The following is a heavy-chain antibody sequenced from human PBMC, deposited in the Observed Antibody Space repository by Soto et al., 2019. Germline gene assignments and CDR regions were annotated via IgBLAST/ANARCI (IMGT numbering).Heavy chain of an antibody. V-gene: IGHV1-18*01. CDR3: ARVVYDSSGYYYYYYGMDV. D-gene: IGHD3-22*01. Sequence: QVQLVQSGAEVKKPGASVKVSCKASGYTFTSYGISWVRQAPGQGLEWMGWISAYNGNTNYAQKLQGRVTMTTDTXXSXAXXELRSLRSDDTAVYYCARVVYDSSGYYYYYYGMDVWGQGTTVTVSS. CDR1: GYTFTSYG. CDR2: ISAYNGNT. J-gene: IGHJ6*02.